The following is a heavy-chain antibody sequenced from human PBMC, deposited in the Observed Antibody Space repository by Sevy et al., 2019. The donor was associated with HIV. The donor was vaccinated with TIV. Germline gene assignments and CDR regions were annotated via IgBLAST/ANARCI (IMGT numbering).Heavy chain of an antibody. CDR1: GFTFDDYA. CDR2: ISWNSGSI. CDR3: AKDSF. V-gene: IGHV3-9*01. J-gene: IGHJ6*02. Sequence: GGSLRLSCAASGFTFDDYAMHWVRQAPGKGLEWVSGISWNSGSIGYADSVKGRFTISRDNAKNSLYLQMNSLRAEDTALYYCAKDSFWGQGTTVTVSS.